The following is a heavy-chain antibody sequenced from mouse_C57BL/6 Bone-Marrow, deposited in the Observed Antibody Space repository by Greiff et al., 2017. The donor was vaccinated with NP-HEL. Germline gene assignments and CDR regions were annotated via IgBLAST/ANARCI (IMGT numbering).Heavy chain of an antibody. V-gene: IGHV5-9-1*02. Sequence: EVHLVESGEGLVKPGGSLKLSCAASGFTFSSYAMSWVRQTPEKRLEWVAYISSGGDYIYYADTVKGRFTISRDNARNTLYLQMSSLKSEDTAMYYCTREDYYGSIGYFDVWGTGTTVTVSS. CDR1: GFTFSSYA. CDR2: ISSGGDYI. CDR3: TREDYYGSIGYFDV. J-gene: IGHJ1*03. D-gene: IGHD1-1*01.